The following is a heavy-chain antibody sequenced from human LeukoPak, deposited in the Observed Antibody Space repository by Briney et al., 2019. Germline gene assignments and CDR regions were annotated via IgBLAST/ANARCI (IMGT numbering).Heavy chain of an antibody. J-gene: IGHJ6*03. CDR3: AKGGYDYYGSASYYHYYYYMDV. CDR1: GFTFSSYA. D-gene: IGHD3-10*01. Sequence: QSGGSLRLSCAASGFTFSSYAMSWVRQAPGKGLEWDSAISGSGGSTYYADSVMGRFTISRDNSKNTPYLQMNSLRAEDTAVYYCAKGGYDYYGSASYYHYYYYMDVWGKGTTVTVSS. V-gene: IGHV3-23*01. CDR2: ISGSGGST.